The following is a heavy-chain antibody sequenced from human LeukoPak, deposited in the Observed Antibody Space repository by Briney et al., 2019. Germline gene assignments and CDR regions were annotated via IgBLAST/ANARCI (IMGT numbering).Heavy chain of an antibody. J-gene: IGHJ4*02. D-gene: IGHD6-19*01. CDR2: INPNSGGT. V-gene: IGHV1-2*02. CDR1: GYTFTSYY. CDR3: ARSSGPSAKGFDY. Sequence: ASVKVSCKASGYTFTSYYMHWVRQAPGQGLEWMGWINPNSGGTNYAQKFQGRVTMTRDTSISTAYMELSRLRSDDTAVYYCARSSGPSAKGFDYWGQGTLVTVSS.